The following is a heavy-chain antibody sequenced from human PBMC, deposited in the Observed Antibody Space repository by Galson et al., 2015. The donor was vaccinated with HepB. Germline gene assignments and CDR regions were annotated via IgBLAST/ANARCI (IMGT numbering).Heavy chain of an antibody. J-gene: IGHJ1*01. Sequence: SLRLSCAASGFTFSSYGMHWVRQAPGKGLEWVAVISYDGSDKYYADSVKGRFTISRDNSKNTLYLQMNSLRAEDTAVYYCAKDGWERSVVVLQHWGQGTLVTVSS. CDR2: ISYDGSDK. V-gene: IGHV3-30*18. CDR1: GFTFSSYG. D-gene: IGHD1-26*01. CDR3: AKDGWERSVVVLQH.